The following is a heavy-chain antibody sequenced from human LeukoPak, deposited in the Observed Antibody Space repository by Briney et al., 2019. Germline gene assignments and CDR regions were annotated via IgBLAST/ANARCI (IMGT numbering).Heavy chain of an antibody. V-gene: IGHV1-18*04. CDR3: ARVFPNSSTFLQIEGIDY. Sequence: ASVKVSCKASGYSFTGYYIHWVRQAPGQGLEWMGWISAYNGNTNYAQKLQGRVTMTTDTSTSTAYMELRSLRSDDTAVYYCARVFPNSSTFLQIEGIDYWGQGTLVTVSS. D-gene: IGHD6-13*01. CDR2: ISAYNGNT. J-gene: IGHJ4*02. CDR1: GYSFTGYY.